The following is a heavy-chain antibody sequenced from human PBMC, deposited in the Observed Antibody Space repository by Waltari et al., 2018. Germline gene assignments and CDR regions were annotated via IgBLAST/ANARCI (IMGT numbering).Heavy chain of an antibody. J-gene: IGHJ4*02. CDR3: AHRKIEGAAFDY. CDR1: GFPLSTSGVG. CDR2: IYLNDDK. V-gene: IGHV2-5*01. Sequence: QITLKESGPTLVKLTQTLTLTCTFSGFPLSTSGVGVGWIRQPPGQALEWLALIYLNDDKRYRPSLKSRLTITKDTAKNQVVLAMTNMDPVDTATYYCAHRKIEGAAFDYWGQGTLITVSS.